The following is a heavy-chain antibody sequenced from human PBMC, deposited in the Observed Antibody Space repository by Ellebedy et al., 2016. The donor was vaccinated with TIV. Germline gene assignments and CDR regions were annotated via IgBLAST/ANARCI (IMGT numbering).Heavy chain of an antibody. CDR2: ISAYNGNT. D-gene: IGHD6-19*01. V-gene: IGHV1-18*01. Sequence: ASVKVSXXASGGTFSSYAISWVRQAPGQGLEWMGWISAYNGNTNYAQKLQGRVTMTTDTSTSTAYMELRSLRSDDTAVYYCARDFIAVAGTADYWGQGTLVTVSS. CDR1: GGTFSSYA. CDR3: ARDFIAVAGTADY. J-gene: IGHJ4*02.